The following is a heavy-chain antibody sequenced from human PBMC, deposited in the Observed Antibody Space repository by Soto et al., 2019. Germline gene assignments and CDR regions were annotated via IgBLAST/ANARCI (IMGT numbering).Heavy chain of an antibody. CDR2: ISYDGSNK. CDR3: ARGSAAAGYYYYYGMDV. Sequence: GGSLRLSCAASGFTFSSYAMHWVRQAPGKGLEWVAVISYDGSNKYYADSVKGRFTISRDNSKNTLYLQMNSLRAEDTAVYYCARGSAAAGYYYYYGMDVWGQGTTVTVSS. V-gene: IGHV3-30-3*01. J-gene: IGHJ6*02. CDR1: GFTFSSYA. D-gene: IGHD6-13*01.